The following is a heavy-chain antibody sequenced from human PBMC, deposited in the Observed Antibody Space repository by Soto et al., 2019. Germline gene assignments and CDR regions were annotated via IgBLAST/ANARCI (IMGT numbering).Heavy chain of an antibody. J-gene: IGHJ4*02. CDR3: AKDLSDISGYYSVQVFAPDY. V-gene: IGHV3-23*01. Sequence: GGSLRPSSAASGFIFSRYAMSWVLQAPGKGMEWVSAISGSGGSTYYADSVKGRFTISRDNSKNTLYLQMNRLRGEDTAVYYCAKDLSDISGYYSVQVFAPDYWGQGPQVTVSS. CDR2: ISGSGGST. D-gene: IGHD3-22*01. CDR1: GFIFSRYA.